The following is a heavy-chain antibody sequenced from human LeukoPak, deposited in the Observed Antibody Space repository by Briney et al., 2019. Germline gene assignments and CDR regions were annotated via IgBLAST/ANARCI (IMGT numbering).Heavy chain of an antibody. Sequence: PSETLSLTCAVYGGSFSGYYWSWIRQPPGKGLEWIGEINHSGSTNYNPALESRVTISLDTNKNQFSLKLISVTVADTAVYYCAREGKNWDLQQQFSSWGQGTLVTVSS. J-gene: IGHJ5*02. D-gene: IGHD1-26*01. V-gene: IGHV4-34*01. CDR1: GGSFSGYY. CDR2: INHSGST. CDR3: AREGKNWDLQQQFSS.